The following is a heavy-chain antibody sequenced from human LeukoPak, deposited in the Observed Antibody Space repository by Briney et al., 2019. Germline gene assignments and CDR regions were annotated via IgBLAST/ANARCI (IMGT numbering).Heavy chain of an antibody. V-gene: IGHV1-69*06. Sequence: SVKVSCKASGYTFTSYYMHWVRQAPGQGLEWMGGIIPMSDTANYPQKFRGRLTITADKSTSTAYMELSSLRSEDTAVYYCARLYYDFWSGYYSHDAFDIWGQGTMVTVSS. CDR2: IIPMSDTA. D-gene: IGHD3-3*01. J-gene: IGHJ3*02. CDR1: GYTFTSYY. CDR3: ARLYYDFWSGYYSHDAFDI.